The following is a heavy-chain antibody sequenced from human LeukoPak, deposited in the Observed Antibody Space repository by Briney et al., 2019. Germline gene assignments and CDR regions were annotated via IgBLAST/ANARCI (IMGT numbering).Heavy chain of an antibody. V-gene: IGHV3-48*01. D-gene: IGHD2-2*01. CDR1: GFTFSSYS. Sequence: GGSLRLSCAASGFTFSSYSMNWVRQAPGKGLEWVSYISSSSSTIYYADSVKGRFTISRDNAKNSLYLQMNSLRAEDTAVYYCAREIGQRDYYYMDVWGKGTTVTVSS. J-gene: IGHJ6*03. CDR2: ISSSSSTI. CDR3: AREIGQRDYYYMDV.